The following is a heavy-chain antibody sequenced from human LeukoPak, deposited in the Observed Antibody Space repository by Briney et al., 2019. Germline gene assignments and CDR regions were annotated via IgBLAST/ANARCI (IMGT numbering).Heavy chain of an antibody. J-gene: IGHJ5*02. D-gene: IGHD1-26*01. Sequence: KPSETLSLTCTVSGGSISSGGYYWSWIRQHPGKGLEWIGYIYYSGSTYYNPSLKSRVTISEDTSKNQFSLKLSSVTAADTAVYYCARGRELLNWFDPWGQGTLVTVSS. CDR1: GGSISSGGYY. V-gene: IGHV4-31*03. CDR2: IYYSGST. CDR3: ARGRELLNWFDP.